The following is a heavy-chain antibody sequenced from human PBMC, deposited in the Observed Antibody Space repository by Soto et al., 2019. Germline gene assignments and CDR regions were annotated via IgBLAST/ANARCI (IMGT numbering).Heavy chain of an antibody. D-gene: IGHD3-22*01. J-gene: IGHJ6*02. CDR1: GGSISSSSYY. CDR3: ARHGVRYYDSSGYYLPNPVYYYGMDV. Sequence: QLQLQESGPGLVKPSETLSLTCTVSGGSISSSSYYWGWIRQPPGKGLEWIGSIYYSGSTYYNPSLKSRVTISVDTSKNQFSLKLSSVTAADTAVYYCARHGVRYYDSSGYYLPNPVYYYGMDVWGQGTTVTVSS. V-gene: IGHV4-39*01. CDR2: IYYSGST.